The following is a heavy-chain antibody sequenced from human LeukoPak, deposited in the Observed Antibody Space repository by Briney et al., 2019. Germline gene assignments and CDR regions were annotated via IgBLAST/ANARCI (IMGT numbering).Heavy chain of an antibody. D-gene: IGHD5-24*01. CDR2: ISAYNGNT. CDR3: ARDSEINWFDP. V-gene: IGHV1-18*04. Sequence: ASVKVSCKASGYTFTGYYMHWVRQAPGQGLEWMGWISAYNGNTNYAQKLQGRVTMTTDTSTSTAYMELRSLRSDDTAVYYCARDSEINWFDPWGQGTLVTVSS. J-gene: IGHJ5*02. CDR1: GYTFTGYY.